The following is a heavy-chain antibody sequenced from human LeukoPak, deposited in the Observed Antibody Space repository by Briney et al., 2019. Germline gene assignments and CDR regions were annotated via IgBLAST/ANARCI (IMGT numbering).Heavy chain of an antibody. CDR1: GFTFDDYA. CDR2: ISGDGGGT. J-gene: IGHJ4*02. D-gene: IGHD5-12*01. Sequence: PGGSLRLSCAASGFTFDDYAMHWVRQAPGKGLEWVSLISGDGGGTSYADSVKGRFTSSRDNSKNSLYLQMNSLRTEDTALYYCAKDVDVGLPPRFLECWGQGTLVTVSS. CDR3: AKDVDVGLPPRFLEC. V-gene: IGHV3-43*02.